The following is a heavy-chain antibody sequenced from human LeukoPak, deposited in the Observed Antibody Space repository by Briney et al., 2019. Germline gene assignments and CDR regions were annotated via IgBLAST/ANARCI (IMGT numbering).Heavy chain of an antibody. Sequence: SETLSLTCAVYGGSFSGYYWSWIRQPPGKGLEWIGEINHSGSTNYNPSLKSRVTTSVDTSKNQFSLKLSSVTAADTAVYYCARSRYYYYYYMDVWGKGTTVTVSS. CDR2: INHSGST. CDR3: ARSRYYYYYYMDV. V-gene: IGHV4-34*01. J-gene: IGHJ6*03. CDR1: GGSFSGYY.